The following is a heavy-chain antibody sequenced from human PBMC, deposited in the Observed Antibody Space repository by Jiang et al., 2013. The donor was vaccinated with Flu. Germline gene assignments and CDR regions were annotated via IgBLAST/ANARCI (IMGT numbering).Heavy chain of an antibody. CDR3: ARGRGTTYYDFWSGYEPLYYYYYYMDV. J-gene: IGHJ6*03. CDR1: GGSFSGYY. Sequence: ELLKPSETLSLTCAVYGGSFSGYYWSWIRQPPGKGLEWIGEINHSGSTNYNPSLKSRVTISVDTSKNQFSLKLSSVTAADTAVYYYARGRGTTYYDFWSGYEPLYYYYYYMDVWGKGTTVTVSS. CDR2: INHSGST. V-gene: IGHV4-34*01. D-gene: IGHD3-3*01.